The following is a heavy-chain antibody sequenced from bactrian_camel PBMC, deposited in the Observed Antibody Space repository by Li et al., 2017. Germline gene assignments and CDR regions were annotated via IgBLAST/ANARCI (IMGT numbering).Heavy chain of an antibody. CDR1: GYTSGVTC. Sequence: HVQLVESGGGSVQAGGSLRLSCTASGYTSGVTCMGWFRQPPGKEREGVAALRTGGDDTWYADAVRGRFTISKDGAKTTFYLQMNSLKPEDTAMYYCAAGLWYICDKYWGQGTQVTVS. V-gene: IGHV3S54*01. CDR2: LRTGGDDT. CDR3: AAGLWYICDKY. J-gene: IGHJ4*01. D-gene: IGHD6*01.